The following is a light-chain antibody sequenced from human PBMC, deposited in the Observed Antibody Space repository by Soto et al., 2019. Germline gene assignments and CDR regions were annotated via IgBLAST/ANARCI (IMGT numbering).Light chain of an antibody. Sequence: SYELTQSPSVSVAPGKTARITCGGNNIGTKSVHWYQQKPGQAPVLVMFYDDDRPSDIPERFSGSNSGNTATLTISRVEAGDEADYYCQVWDSSTDQGVFGSGTKVTVL. J-gene: IGLJ1*01. CDR3: QVWDSSTDQGV. CDR2: YDD. CDR1: NIGTKS. V-gene: IGLV3-21*04.